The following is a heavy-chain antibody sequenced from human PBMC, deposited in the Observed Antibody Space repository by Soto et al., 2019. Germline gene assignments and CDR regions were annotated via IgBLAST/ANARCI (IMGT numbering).Heavy chain of an antibody. D-gene: IGHD7-27*01. J-gene: IGHJ4*02. CDR2: FDPEDGET. CDR1: GYTLTELS. V-gene: IGHV1-24*01. Sequence: GSVKVSCKVSGYTLTELSMHWVRQAPGKGLEWMGGFDPEDGETIYAQKFQGRVTMTEDTSTDTAYMELSSLRSEDTAVYYCATEVPGNWGFDYWGQGTLVTVSS. CDR3: ATEVPGNWGFDY.